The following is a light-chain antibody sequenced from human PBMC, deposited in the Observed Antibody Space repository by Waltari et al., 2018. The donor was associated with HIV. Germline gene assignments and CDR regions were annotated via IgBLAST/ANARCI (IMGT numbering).Light chain of an antibody. Sequence: EIVMPQSPATLSVSPGERATLSCRASPSVSSNLAWYQQKPGQATRLLIYGASTRATGIPARFSGSGSGTEFTLTISSLQSEDFAVYYCQQYNNWPPLFTFGPGTKVDIK. CDR1: PSVSSN. CDR3: QQYNNWPPLFT. V-gene: IGKV3-15*01. J-gene: IGKJ3*01. CDR2: GAS.